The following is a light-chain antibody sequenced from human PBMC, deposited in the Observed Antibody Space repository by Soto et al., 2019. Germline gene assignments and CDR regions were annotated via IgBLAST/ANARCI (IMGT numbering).Light chain of an antibody. CDR3: SSYTSSSTLLYV. Sequence: QSALTQPASVSGSPGQSITISCTGTSSDVGAYNCVSWYQHHPGKAPKFMIYEVSNRPSGVSNRFSGSKSGNTASLTISGLQAEDEADYYCSSYTSSSTLLYVFGTGTKVTVL. CDR2: EVS. CDR1: SSDVGAYNC. J-gene: IGLJ1*01. V-gene: IGLV2-14*01.